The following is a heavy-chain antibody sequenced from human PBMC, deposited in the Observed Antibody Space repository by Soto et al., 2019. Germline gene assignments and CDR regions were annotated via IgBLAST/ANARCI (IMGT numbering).Heavy chain of an antibody. Sequence: PSETLSLTCTVSGGSISSGDYYWSWIRQPPGKGLEWIGYIYYSGSTYYNPSLKSRVTISVDTSKNQFSLKLSSVTAADTAVYYCARDGRGVSTSDYWGQGTLVTVSS. CDR2: IYYSGST. CDR3: ARDGRGVSTSDY. V-gene: IGHV4-30-4*01. J-gene: IGHJ4*02. D-gene: IGHD2-2*01. CDR1: GGSISSGDYY.